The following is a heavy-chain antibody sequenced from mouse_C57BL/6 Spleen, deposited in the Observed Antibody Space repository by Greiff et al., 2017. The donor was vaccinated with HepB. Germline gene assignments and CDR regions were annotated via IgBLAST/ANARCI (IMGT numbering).Heavy chain of an antibody. J-gene: IGHJ1*03. Sequence: QVQLQQSGAELVRPGASVTLSCKASGYTFTDYEMHWVKQTPVHGLEWIGAIDPETGGTAYNQKFKGKAILTADKSSSTAYMELRSLTSEDSAVYYCTRPLIYYYGSSHWYFDVWGTGTTVTVSS. V-gene: IGHV1-15*01. D-gene: IGHD1-1*01. CDR1: GYTFTDYE. CDR3: TRPLIYYYGSSHWYFDV. CDR2: IDPETGGT.